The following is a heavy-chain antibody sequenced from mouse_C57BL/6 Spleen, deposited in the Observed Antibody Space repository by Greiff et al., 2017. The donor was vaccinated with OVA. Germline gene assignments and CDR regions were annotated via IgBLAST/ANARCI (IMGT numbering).Heavy chain of an antibody. CDR2: INYDGSST. Sequence: EVKLVESEGGLVQPGSSLKLSCTASRFTFSDYYMAWVRQVPEKGLEWVANINYDGSSTYYLDSLKSRFIISRDNAKNILYLQMSSLKSEDTATYYCAREGNAMDYWGQGTSVTVSS. CDR3: AREGNAMDY. J-gene: IGHJ4*01. V-gene: IGHV5-16*01. CDR1: RFTFSDYY.